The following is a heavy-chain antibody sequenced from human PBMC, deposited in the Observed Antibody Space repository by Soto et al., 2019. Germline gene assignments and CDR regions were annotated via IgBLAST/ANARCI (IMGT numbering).Heavy chain of an antibody. V-gene: IGHV4-31*03. J-gene: IGHJ4*02. Sequence: QVQLQESGPGLVKPSQTLSLTCTVSGGSISSGGYYWSWIRQHPGKGLEWIGYIYYSGSTYYNPSLKSRVTISVDTAKNQFSLKLSSVTAADKAVYYCAREYIVPGGDYFDYWGQGTLVTVSS. CDR3: AREYIVPGGDYFDY. CDR1: GGSISSGGYY. CDR2: IYYSGST. D-gene: IGHD2-21*01.